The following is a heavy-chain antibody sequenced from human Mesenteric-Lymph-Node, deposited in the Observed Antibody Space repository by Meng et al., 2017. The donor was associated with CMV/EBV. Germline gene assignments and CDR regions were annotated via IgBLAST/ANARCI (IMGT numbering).Heavy chain of an antibody. CDR1: GFTVSSNE. D-gene: IGHD3-10*01. Sequence: GESLKISCAASGFTVSSNEMTWVRQASGKGLEWVAAISGRGDSTYYADSVKGRFTISRDNSKSTLFLQMNSLTAEDTAVYYCAIACGSGTCYDYWGQGTLVTVSS. J-gene: IGHJ4*02. CDR3: AIACGSGTCYDY. V-gene: IGHV3-23*01. CDR2: ISGRGDST.